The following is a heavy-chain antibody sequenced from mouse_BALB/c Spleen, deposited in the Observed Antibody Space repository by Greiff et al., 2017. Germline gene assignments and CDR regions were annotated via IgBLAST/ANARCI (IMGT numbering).Heavy chain of an antibody. Sequence: EVQVVESGGGLVKPGGSLKLSCAASGFTFSDYYMYWVRQTPEKRLEWVATISDGGSYTYYPDSVKGRFTISRDNAKNNLYLQMSSLKSEDTAMYYCARGGNGAMDYWGQGTTLTVSS. D-gene: IGHD1-1*02. CDR2: ISDGGSYT. CDR1: GFTFSDYY. V-gene: IGHV5-4*02. J-gene: IGHJ2*01. CDR3: ARGGNGAMDY.